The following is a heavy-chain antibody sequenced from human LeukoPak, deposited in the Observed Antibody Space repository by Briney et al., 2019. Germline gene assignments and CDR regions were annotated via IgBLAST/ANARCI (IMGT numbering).Heavy chain of an antibody. CDR2: ISSSSSYI. D-gene: IGHD3-3*01. V-gene: IGHV3-21*01. J-gene: IGHJ3*02. CDR1: GFTFGSYS. Sequence: GGSLRLSCAASGFTFGSYSMNWVRQAPGKGLEWVSSISSSSSYIYYADSVKGRFTISRDNAKNSLYLQMNSLRAEDTAVYYCARGRDYYGRHDAFDIWGQGTMVTVSS. CDR3: ARGRDYYGRHDAFDI.